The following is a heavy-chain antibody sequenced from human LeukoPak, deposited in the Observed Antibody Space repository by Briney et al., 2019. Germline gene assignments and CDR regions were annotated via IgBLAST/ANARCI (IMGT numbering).Heavy chain of an antibody. CDR2: VYHSGST. CDR3: ARNDSSGYFDY. CDR1: DYSISSGDY. V-gene: IGHV4-38-2*01. J-gene: IGHJ4*02. D-gene: IGHD3-22*01. Sequence: SETLSLTCAVSDYSISSGDYWGWIRQPPGKGLEWIGSVYHSGSTHYSPSLKSRVTISVDTSKNQFSLKLRSVTAADTAVYYCARNDSSGYFDYWGQGTLVTVSS.